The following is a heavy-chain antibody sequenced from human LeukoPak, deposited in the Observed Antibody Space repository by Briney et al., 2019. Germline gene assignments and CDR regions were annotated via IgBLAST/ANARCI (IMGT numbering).Heavy chain of an antibody. CDR3: SRENWDSSGYALDY. Sequence: GGSLRLSCTASGFTFGYYTMSWFRQTPGKGLEWVGFIRSKASGETTEYAASVKGRFTISRDDSKSIAYLQMNSLKTEDTAVYYCSRENWDSSGYALDYWGQGTLVTVSS. J-gene: IGHJ4*02. V-gene: IGHV3-49*03. CDR1: GFTFGYYT. D-gene: IGHD3-22*01. CDR2: IRSKASGETT.